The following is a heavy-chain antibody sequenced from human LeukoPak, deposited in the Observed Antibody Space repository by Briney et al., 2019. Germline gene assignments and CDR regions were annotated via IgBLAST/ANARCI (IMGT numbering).Heavy chain of an antibody. V-gene: IGHV4-59*01. J-gene: IGHJ3*02. CDR3: AAGYCIGGTCYYDGFDI. Sequence: SETLSLTCTVSGGSMNNYYWSWIRQPPGKGLEWIGYIYDSGSTSYNPSLKSRVTMSGDMSKNQFSLKLSSVTAADTAVYYCAAGYCIGGTCYYDGFDIWGQGTMVTVSS. D-gene: IGHD2-15*01. CDR1: GGSMNNYY. CDR2: IYDSGST.